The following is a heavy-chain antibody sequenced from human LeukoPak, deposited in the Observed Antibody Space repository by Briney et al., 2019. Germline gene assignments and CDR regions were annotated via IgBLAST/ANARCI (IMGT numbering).Heavy chain of an antibody. CDR2: ISRSGSTK. Sequence: PGGSLRLSCAASGFTFSDYNMRWIRQAPGKGLEWVSSISRSGSTKYYADSVKGRFTISRDNAKNSLFLQMNSLRAEDTAVYYCARDTSRGYDFWSGYYSALGYWGQGTLVTVSS. CDR3: ARDTSRGYDFWSGYYSALGY. D-gene: IGHD3-3*01. V-gene: IGHV3-11*01. J-gene: IGHJ4*02. CDR1: GFTFSDYN.